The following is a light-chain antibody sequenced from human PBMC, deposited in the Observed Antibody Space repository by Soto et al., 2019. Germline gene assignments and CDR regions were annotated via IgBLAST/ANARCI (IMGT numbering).Light chain of an antibody. Sequence: QLVLTQPPSASASLGASVNLTCTLSSGHNSYAIAWHQQQPEKGPRYLMKLNSDGSHSKGDGIPDRFSGSRSGAERYLTISSLQSEDEADYYCQTWSTDIRVFGGGTKVTVL. CDR3: QTWSTDIRV. V-gene: IGLV4-69*01. CDR2: LNSDGSH. J-gene: IGLJ3*02. CDR1: SGHNSYA.